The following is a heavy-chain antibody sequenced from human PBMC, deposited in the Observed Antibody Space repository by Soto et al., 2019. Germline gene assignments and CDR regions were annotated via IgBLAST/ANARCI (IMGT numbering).Heavy chain of an antibody. V-gene: IGHV3-23*01. J-gene: IGHJ4*02. CDR3: AKESSPCSNISCSVSMPDY. CDR2: ISGSGGGT. CDR1: GFTFSSYA. D-gene: IGHD2-2*01. Sequence: EVQLLESGGTLVQPGGSLRLSCAASGFTFSSYAMSWVRQAPGKGLEWVSGISGSGGGTYYADSVKGRFSISRDNSKTTLYLQMNSLRAEDTAVYSCAKESSPCSNISCSVSMPDYWGQGTLVTVSS.